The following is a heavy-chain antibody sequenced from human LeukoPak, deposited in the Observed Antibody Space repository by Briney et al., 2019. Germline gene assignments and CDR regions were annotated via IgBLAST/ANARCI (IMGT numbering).Heavy chain of an antibody. Sequence: AGGSLRLSCAASGFTFSNFWMSWVRQTPGKGLEWVANIRQDGGEMYYVDSVKGRFTISRDNAKNPLYLQMNSLRAEDTAVYYCARSTVPGTRKIDCWGQGTLVTVSS. D-gene: IGHD6-19*01. J-gene: IGHJ4*02. CDR2: IRQDGGEM. V-gene: IGHV3-7*02. CDR1: GFTFSNFW. CDR3: ARSTVPGTRKIDC.